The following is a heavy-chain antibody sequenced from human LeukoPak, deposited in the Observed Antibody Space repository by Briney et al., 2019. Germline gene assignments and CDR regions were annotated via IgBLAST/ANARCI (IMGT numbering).Heavy chain of an antibody. CDR1: GFTFSSHG. D-gene: IGHD2-2*01. CDR2: ISGSGDNT. Sequence: PGGSLRLSCAASGFTFSSHGMSWVRQAPGKGLEWVSTISGSGDNTYYADSVKGRFTISRDNSKNTLYLQMNSLRAEDTAVYYCARGPPKAAAQDYWGQGTLVTVSS. CDR3: ARGPPKAAAQDY. J-gene: IGHJ4*02. V-gene: IGHV3-23*01.